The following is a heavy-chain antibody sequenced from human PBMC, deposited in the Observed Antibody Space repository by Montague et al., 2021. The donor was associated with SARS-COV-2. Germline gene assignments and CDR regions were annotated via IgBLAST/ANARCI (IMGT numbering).Heavy chain of an antibody. CDR1: GYNFNDYG. Sequence: SVKVSCKASGYNFNDYGITWVRRAPGQGLEWPGWISPYNVNTYYGQNFQGRVTLSADASTRTVYMELRSLSSADTAVYYCGRSNWRYFYYGVDVWGQGTTVTVSS. V-gene: IGHV1-18*01. CDR2: ISPYNVNT. J-gene: IGHJ6*02. CDR3: GRSNWRYFYYGVDV. D-gene: IGHD5-24*01.